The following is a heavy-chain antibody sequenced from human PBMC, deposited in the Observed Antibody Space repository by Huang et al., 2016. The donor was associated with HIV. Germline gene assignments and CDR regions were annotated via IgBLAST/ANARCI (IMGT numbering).Heavy chain of an antibody. J-gene: IGHJ3*02. CDR1: GYTLTELS. V-gene: IGHV1-24*01. D-gene: IGHD2-21*01. Sequence: QVPLVQSGAEVKKPGASVKVSCKVSGYTLTELSIHWVRQAPGKGLEWSGGFATELGETNYGQNFQGRVTMTEDTSTDTAYMELNSLRSEDTAVYYCATGFDTYYDIWGQGTMVIASS. CDR2: FATELGET. CDR3: ATGFDTYYDI.